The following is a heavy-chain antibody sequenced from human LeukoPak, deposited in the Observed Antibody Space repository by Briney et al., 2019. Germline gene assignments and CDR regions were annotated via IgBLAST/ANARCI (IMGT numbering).Heavy chain of an antibody. Sequence: GGSLRLSCAASGFTFSSHWMHWVRQAPGKGLVWVSRINGDGRNTTYADSVKGRFTISRDNAKNTVFLHMTSLRAEDTGVYYCARDRKYAMDVWGLGTTVTVSS. J-gene: IGHJ6*02. D-gene: IGHD2-2*01. CDR2: INGDGRNT. V-gene: IGHV3-74*03. CDR1: GFTFSSHW. CDR3: ARDRKYAMDV.